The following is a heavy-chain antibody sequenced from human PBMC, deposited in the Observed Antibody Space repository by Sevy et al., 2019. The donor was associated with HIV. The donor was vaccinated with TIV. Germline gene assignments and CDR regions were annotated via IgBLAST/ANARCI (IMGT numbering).Heavy chain of an antibody. Sequence: GESLKISCSASGFTFSSYAMHWVRQAPGKGLEYVSAISAYGDSTYHADSVKGRFTISRDNSKNTLYLQMSSLRTEDTAVYYCVRGASYSSNAFAVWGQGTMVTYSS. CDR3: VRGASYSSNAFAV. J-gene: IGHJ3*01. V-gene: IGHV3-64D*06. CDR2: ISAYGDST. CDR1: GFTFSSYA. D-gene: IGHD6-19*01.